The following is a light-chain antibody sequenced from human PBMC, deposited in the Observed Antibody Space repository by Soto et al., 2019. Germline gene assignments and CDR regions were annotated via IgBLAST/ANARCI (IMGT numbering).Light chain of an antibody. CDR3: QQYYEFPLT. J-gene: IGKJ4*01. V-gene: IGKV1-8*01. CDR1: QDISSY. Sequence: AIRMTQSPSSLSASPGDRGTTTCLASQDISSYLAWYQQKPGKAPNLLIYVASTLQSGVPSRFSGSGSGTDFTLTISRLQSEDFATYYCQQYYEFPLTFGGGTKV. CDR2: VAS.